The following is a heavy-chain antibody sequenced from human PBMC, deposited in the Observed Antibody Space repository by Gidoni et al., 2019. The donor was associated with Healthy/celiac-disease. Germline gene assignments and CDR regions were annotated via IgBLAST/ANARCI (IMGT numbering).Heavy chain of an antibody. Sequence: EVQLVESGGGLVQPGGPLRLSCAASGFTFSSYDMHWGRQATGKGLEWVSAIGTAGDTYYPGSVKGRFTISRENAKNSLYLQMNSLRAGDTAVYYCARGGYGDYGGNWYFDLWGRGTLVTVSS. J-gene: IGHJ2*01. CDR2: IGTAGDT. CDR3: ARGGYGDYGGNWYFDL. D-gene: IGHD4-17*01. V-gene: IGHV3-13*04. CDR1: GFTFSSYD.